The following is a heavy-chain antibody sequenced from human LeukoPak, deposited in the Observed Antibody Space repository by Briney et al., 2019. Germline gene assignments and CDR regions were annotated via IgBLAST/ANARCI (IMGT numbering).Heavy chain of an antibody. Sequence: GGSLRLSCATSGFTFSSYGMSWVRQAPGKGLEWVSSISGSGGVTYYADSVKGRFTISRDNSKNTLYLQMDSLRAEDTAVHYCAKIYGDYRYGMDVWGQGTTVTVSS. CDR1: GFTFSSYG. CDR2: ISGSGGVT. J-gene: IGHJ6*02. CDR3: AKIYGDYRYGMDV. V-gene: IGHV3-23*01. D-gene: IGHD4-17*01.